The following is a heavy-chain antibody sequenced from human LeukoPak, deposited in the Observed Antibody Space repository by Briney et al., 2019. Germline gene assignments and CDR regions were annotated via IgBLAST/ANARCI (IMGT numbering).Heavy chain of an antibody. D-gene: IGHD5-24*01. CDR2: ISWNSGSI. J-gene: IGHJ3*02. Sequence: GGSLRLSCAASGFTFDDYAMHWVRQAPGRGLEWVSGISWNSGSIGYADSVKGRFTISRDNAKNSLYLQMNSLRAEDTAVYYCAREGWLPEGGDAFDIWGQGTMVTVSS. CDR1: GFTFDDYA. CDR3: AREGWLPEGGDAFDI. V-gene: IGHV3-9*01.